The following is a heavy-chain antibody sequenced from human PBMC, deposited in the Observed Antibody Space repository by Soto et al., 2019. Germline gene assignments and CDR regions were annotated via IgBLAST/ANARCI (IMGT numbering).Heavy chain of an antibody. CDR3: ARSYYGSGSYWFYGMDV. CDR2: IIPSFATG. V-gene: IGHV1-69*06. D-gene: IGHD3-10*01. CDR1: GYTFSSYG. J-gene: IGHJ6*02. Sequence: GASVKVSCKASGYTFSSYGISWVRQAPGQGLEWMGGIIPSFATGNSAPEFQGRLTITADKSTTTAYMELSSLRSEDTAVYYCARSYYGSGSYWFYGMDVWGQGTTVTVS.